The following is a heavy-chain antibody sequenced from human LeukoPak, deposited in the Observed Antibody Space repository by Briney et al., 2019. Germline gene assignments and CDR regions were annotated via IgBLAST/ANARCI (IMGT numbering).Heavy chain of an antibody. D-gene: IGHD3-22*01. J-gene: IGHJ4*02. Sequence: PGGSLRLSCAASGFTFSSYVMHWVRQAPGKGLEWVAVISYDGSNKYYADSVKGRFTISRDNSKNTLYLQMNSLRAEDTAAYYCAKEVYDSSGYYFFDYWGQGTLVTVSS. V-gene: IGHV3-30*18. CDR2: ISYDGSNK. CDR3: AKEVYDSSGYYFFDY. CDR1: GFTFSSYV.